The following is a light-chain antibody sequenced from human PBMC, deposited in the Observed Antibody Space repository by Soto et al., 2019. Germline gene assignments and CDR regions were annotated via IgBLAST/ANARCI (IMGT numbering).Light chain of an antibody. V-gene: IGKV1-33*01. CDR2: DAS. CDR3: QQSYSSPPT. Sequence: DIQMTQSPSSLSASVGDRITITCQASQDISNRLNWYHQKPGKAPNLLIYDASNLAAGVPSGFSGSGSGTHFTFTISSLQPEDFATYYCQQSYSSPPTFGQGTKVDIK. CDR1: QDISNR. J-gene: IGKJ1*01.